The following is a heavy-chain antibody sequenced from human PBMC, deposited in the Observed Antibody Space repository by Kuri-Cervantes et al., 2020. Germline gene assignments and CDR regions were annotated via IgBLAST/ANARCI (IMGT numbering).Heavy chain of an antibody. CDR3: ARVDYCSGGSCYSPRAFDY. CDR2: IYYSGST. D-gene: IGHD2-15*01. Sequence: GSLRLSCTVSGGSISSYYWSWIRQPPGKGLEWIGYIYYSGSTNYNPSLKSRVTISVDTSKNQFSLKLSSVTAADTAVYYCARVDYCSGGSCYSPRAFDYWGQGTLVTVSS. J-gene: IGHJ4*02. CDR1: GGSISSYY. V-gene: IGHV4-59*01.